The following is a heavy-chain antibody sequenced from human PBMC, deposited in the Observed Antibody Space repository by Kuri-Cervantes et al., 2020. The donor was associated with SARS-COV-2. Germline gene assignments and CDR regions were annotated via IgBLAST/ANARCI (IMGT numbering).Heavy chain of an antibody. CDR2: INPSGGST. CDR3: ARGMRCSSTSCYLNYYYYGMDV. J-gene: IGHJ6*02. V-gene: IGHV1-46*01. CDR1: GYTFTSYG. Sequence: ASVKVSCKASGYTFTSYGISWVRQAPGQGLEWMGIINPSGGSTNYAQKFQGRVTMTRDTSTSTVYMELSSLRSEDTAVYYCARGMRCSSTSCYLNYYYYGMDVWGQGTTVTVSS. D-gene: IGHD2-2*01.